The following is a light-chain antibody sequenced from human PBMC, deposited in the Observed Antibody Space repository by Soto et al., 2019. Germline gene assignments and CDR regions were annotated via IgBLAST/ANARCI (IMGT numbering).Light chain of an antibody. CDR2: GNS. CDR1: SSNIGAGYD. CDR3: SSYAGSNIVV. V-gene: IGLV1-40*01. J-gene: IGLJ2*01. Sequence: QSVLTQPPSVSGAPGQRVTISCTGSSSNIGAGYDVHWYQQLPGTAPKLLIYGNSNRPSGVPDRFSGSKSGNTASLTVSGLQAEDEADYYCSSYAGSNIVVFGGGTKLTVL.